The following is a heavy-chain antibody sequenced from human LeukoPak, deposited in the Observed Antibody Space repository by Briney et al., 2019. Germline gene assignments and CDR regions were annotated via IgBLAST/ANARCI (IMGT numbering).Heavy chain of an antibody. CDR2: INHSGST. D-gene: IGHD2-15*01. V-gene: IGHV4-34*01. CDR1: GGSLSGYY. CDR3: ARHEIVVVVAATRVYNWFDP. J-gene: IGHJ5*02. Sequence: SETLSLTCAVYGGSLSGYYWSWIRQPPGKGLEWIGEINHSGSTNYNPSLKSRVTISVDTSKNQFSLKLSSVTAADTAVYYCARHEIVVVVAATRVYNWFDPWGQGTLVTVSS.